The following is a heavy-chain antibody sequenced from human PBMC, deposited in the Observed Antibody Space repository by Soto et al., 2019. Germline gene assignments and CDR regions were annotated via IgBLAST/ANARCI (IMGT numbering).Heavy chain of an antibody. D-gene: IGHD2-2*01. V-gene: IGHV1-69*13. CDR3: AREGYCSSTSCYPRWFDP. CDR2: IIPIFGTA. Sequence: SVKVSCKASGGTFSSYAISWVRQAPGQGLEWMGGIIPIFGTANYAQKFQGRVTITADGSTSTAYMELSSLRSEDTAVYYCAREGYCSSTSCYPRWFDPWGQGTLVTVSS. CDR1: GGTFSSYA. J-gene: IGHJ5*02.